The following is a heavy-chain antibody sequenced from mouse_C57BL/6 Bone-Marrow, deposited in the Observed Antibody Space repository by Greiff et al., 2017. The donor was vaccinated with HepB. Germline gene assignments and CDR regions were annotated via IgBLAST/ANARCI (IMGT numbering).Heavy chain of an antibody. Sequence: DVMLVESGGGLVKPGGSLKLSCAASGFTFSSYAMSWVRQTPEKRLEWVATISDGGSYTYYPDNVKGRFTISRDNAKNNLYLQMSHLKSEDTAMYYCAREPAGDYGSRGDYWGQGTTLTVSS. D-gene: IGHD1-1*01. CDR3: AREPAGDYGSRGDY. J-gene: IGHJ2*01. V-gene: IGHV5-4*03. CDR2: ISDGGSYT. CDR1: GFTFSSYA.